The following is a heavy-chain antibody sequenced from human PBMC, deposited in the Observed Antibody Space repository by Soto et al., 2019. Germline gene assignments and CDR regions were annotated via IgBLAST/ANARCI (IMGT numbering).Heavy chain of an antibody. CDR1: GGSISSGDYY. J-gene: IGHJ3*02. D-gene: IGHD3-22*01. Sequence: SETLSLTCTVSGGSISSGDYYWSWIRQPPGKGLEWIGYIYYSGSTYYNPSLKSRVTISVDTSKNQFSLKLSSVTAADTAVYYCARGWKRVYDSSGYLDIWGKGSMVTV. CDR3: ARGWKRVYDSSGYLDI. CDR2: IYYSGST. V-gene: IGHV4-30-4*01.